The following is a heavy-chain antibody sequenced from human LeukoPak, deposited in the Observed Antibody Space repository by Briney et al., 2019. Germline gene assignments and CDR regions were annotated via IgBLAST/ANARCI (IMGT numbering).Heavy chain of an antibody. J-gene: IGHJ4*02. CDR3: VSSFGY. CDR2: IYSGGST. V-gene: IGHV3-66*01. CDR1: GFTFSSYA. Sequence: PGGSLRLSCAASGFTFSSYAMSWVRQAPGKGLEWVSVIYSGGSTYYADSVKGRFTISRDNSKNTLYLQMNSLRAEDTAVYYCVSSFGYWGQGTLVTVSS. D-gene: IGHD6-6*01.